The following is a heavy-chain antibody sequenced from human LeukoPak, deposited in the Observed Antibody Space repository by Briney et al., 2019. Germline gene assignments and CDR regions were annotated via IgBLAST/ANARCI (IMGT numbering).Heavy chain of an antibody. Sequence: PGGSLRLSCAASGFTFSSYSMNWVRQAPGKGLEWVSSIRSSSSYIYYADSVKGRFTISRDNAKNSLYLQMNSLRAEDTAVYYCARTNLVDTAMAPFDYWGQGTLVTVSS. D-gene: IGHD5-18*01. J-gene: IGHJ4*02. CDR3: ARTNLVDTAMAPFDY. CDR2: IRSSSSYI. V-gene: IGHV3-21*01. CDR1: GFTFSSYS.